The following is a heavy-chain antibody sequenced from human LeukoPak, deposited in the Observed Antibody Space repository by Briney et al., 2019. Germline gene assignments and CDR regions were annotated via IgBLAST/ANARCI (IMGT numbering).Heavy chain of an antibody. J-gene: IGHJ4*02. CDR3: VRNWEYDY. CDR2: INSNGANT. CDR1: GFTSSTYS. V-gene: IGHV3-64*01. Sequence: GGSLRLSCAASGFTSSTYSMHWVRQAPGKGLEYVSAINSNGANTYYANSVKGRFTISRDNSKNTLFLQMGSLRAEDMAVYYCVRNWEYDYWGQGTLVTVSS. D-gene: IGHD7-27*01.